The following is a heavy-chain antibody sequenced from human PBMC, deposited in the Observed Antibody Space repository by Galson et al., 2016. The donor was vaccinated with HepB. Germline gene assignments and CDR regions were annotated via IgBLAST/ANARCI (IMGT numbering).Heavy chain of an antibody. J-gene: IGHJ6*02. D-gene: IGHD2-21*02. V-gene: IGHV3-23*01. CDR3: AKSLLGVTLVSYYYGMDV. CDR1: GFTFSSYA. CDR2: ISGRGGST. Sequence: SLRLSCAASGFTFSSYAMSWVRQAPGKGLEWVSGISGRGGSTYYADSVEGRFTISRDNSKNALYLQMKSLRAEETAVYYCAKSLLGVTLVSYYYGMDVWGQGTTVTVSS.